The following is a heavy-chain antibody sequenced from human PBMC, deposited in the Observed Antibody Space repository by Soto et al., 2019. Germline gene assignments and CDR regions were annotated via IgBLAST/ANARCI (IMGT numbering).Heavy chain of an antibody. CDR3: SRGWYYFDY. Sequence: EVQLVESGGRSVQPGGSLRLSCAASGFTFSSYWMHWVRQVPGKGLLWVSGINSDGSTTNYADSVKGRFTISRDNVKNTLYLQMNSLRAEDTAVYYCSRGWYYFDYWGQGTLVTVSS. CDR2: INSDGSTT. V-gene: IGHV3-74*01. CDR1: GFTFSSYW. D-gene: IGHD6-19*01. J-gene: IGHJ4*02.